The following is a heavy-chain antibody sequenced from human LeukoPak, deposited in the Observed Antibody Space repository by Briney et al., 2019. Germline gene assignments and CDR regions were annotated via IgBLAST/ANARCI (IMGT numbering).Heavy chain of an antibody. J-gene: IGHJ4*02. V-gene: IGHV3-11*05. D-gene: IGHD1-26*01. CDR1: GFPFSDYY. CDR3: ARDGSLYSGSYPDY. CDR2: FSSSSSYT. Sequence: GGSLRLSCAASGFPFSDYYMSWIRQAPGKGREGVSYFSSSSSYTNYADSVKGRFTISRDNAKNSLYLQMNSLRAEDTAVYYCARDGSLYSGSYPDYWGQGTLVTVSS.